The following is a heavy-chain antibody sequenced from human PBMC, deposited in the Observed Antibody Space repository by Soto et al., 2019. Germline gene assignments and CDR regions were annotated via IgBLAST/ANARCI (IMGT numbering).Heavy chain of an antibody. D-gene: IGHD5-12*01. Sequence: EVQLLESGGGLVQPGGSLRLSCAASGFTFSSSAMHWVRQAPGTGLEWVSASSGVDGSTYYADSLKGGVTISRDEYKRRLLLLMKSLTPEDAAIFYCVHMKVYSSCGYDSYYCGLDVWGQGTTVTVSS. V-gene: IGHV3-23*01. CDR3: VHMKVYSSCGYDSYYCGLDV. CDR1: GFTFSSSA. J-gene: IGHJ6*02. CDR2: SSGVDGST.